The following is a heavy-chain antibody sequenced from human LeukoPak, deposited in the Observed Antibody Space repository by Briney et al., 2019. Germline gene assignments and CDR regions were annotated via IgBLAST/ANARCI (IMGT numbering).Heavy chain of an antibody. CDR3: TTDHSYSSGWYDYFDY. V-gene: IGHV3-15*01. CDR1: GFTFSNAW. Sequence: GGSLRLSCAASGFTFSNAWMSWVRQAPGKGLEWVGRIKSKTDGGTTDYAAPVKGRFTISRDDSKNTLYLQMNSLKTEDTAVYYCTTDHSYSSGWYDYFDYWGQGTLVTVSS. D-gene: IGHD6-19*01. J-gene: IGHJ4*02. CDR2: IKSKTDGGTT.